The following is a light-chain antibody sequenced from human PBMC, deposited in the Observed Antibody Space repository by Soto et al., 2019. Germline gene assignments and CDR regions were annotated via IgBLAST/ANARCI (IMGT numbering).Light chain of an antibody. CDR3: CSYTSSSTLDVV. V-gene: IGLV2-14*01. CDR2: DVS. J-gene: IGLJ2*01. Sequence: QSALTQPASVSGSPGQSITISCTGTSSDVGGYNYVSWYQQHPGKAPKLMIYDVSNRPAGVSNRFSGSKSGNTASLTISVLQAEDEADYYCCSYTSSSTLDVVFGGGTKLTVL. CDR1: SSDVGGYNY.